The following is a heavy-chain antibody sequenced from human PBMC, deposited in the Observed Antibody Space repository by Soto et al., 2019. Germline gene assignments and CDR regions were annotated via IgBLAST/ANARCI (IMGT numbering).Heavy chain of an antibody. D-gene: IGHD3-22*01. CDR2: IYYSGST. CDR1: GGSISSGGYY. CDR3: ARGTYYYDSSGYYPPFDY. Sequence: TLSLTCTVSGGSISSGGYYWSWIRQHPGKGLEWIGYIYYSGSTYYNPSLKSRVTISVDTSKNQFSLKLSSVTAADTAVYYCARGTYYYDSSGYYPPFDYWGQGTLVTVSS. V-gene: IGHV4-31*03. J-gene: IGHJ4*02.